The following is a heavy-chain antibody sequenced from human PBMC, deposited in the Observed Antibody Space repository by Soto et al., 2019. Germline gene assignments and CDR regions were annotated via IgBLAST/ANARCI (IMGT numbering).Heavy chain of an antibody. V-gene: IGHV4-34*01. D-gene: IGHD1-1*01. CDR2: MSHSGGT. Sequence: QVQLQQWGAGLLKPSEALSLTCAVYGGFVSSGSYYWSWIRQPPGKGLEWIGEMSHSGGTHFNTSLKSRVHISVDTSKNQYSLKTSSVTAADPALYYCARVERGTATTVVDAFDIWGPGTMVTVSS. J-gene: IGHJ3*02. CDR3: ARVERGTATTVVDAFDI. CDR1: GGFVSSGSYY.